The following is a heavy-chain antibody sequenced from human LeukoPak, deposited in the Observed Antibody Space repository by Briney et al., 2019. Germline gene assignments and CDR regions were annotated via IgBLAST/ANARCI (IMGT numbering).Heavy chain of an antibody. V-gene: IGHV3-53*01. CDR1: GFTFSSYA. CDR2: ILTGDNT. Sequence: GGSLRLSYAASGFTFSSYAMSWVRPAPGKGPEWVSVILTGDNTYYSDSVRGRFTISRDHSRNTLYLQMNNLRAEDTAVYYCATELRYVGGYFDYWGQGTLVTVSS. D-gene: IGHD3-9*01. J-gene: IGHJ4*02. CDR3: ATELRYVGGYFDY.